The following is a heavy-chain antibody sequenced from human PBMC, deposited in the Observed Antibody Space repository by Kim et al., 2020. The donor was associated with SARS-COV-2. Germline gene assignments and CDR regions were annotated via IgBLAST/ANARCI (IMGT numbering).Heavy chain of an antibody. CDR2: VNPNSGAT. CDR1: GYTFTGYN. J-gene: IGHJ4*02. CDR3: ARASMNDY. D-gene: IGHD6-6*01. V-gene: IGHV1-2*02. Sequence: ASVKVSCKASGYTFTGYNIHWVRQAPGQGLEWMGWVNPNSGATNYAQKFQGRVTLTRDTSISTAYMELSGLRSDDTAVYYCARASMNDYWGQGTLVTVSS.